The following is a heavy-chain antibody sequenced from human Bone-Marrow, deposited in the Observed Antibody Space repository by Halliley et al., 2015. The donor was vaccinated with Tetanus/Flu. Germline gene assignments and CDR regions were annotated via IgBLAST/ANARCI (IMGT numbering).Heavy chain of an antibody. CDR3: AKAGENSGGWSPVDY. CDR2: ISFDGSNS. D-gene: IGHD6-19*01. CDR1: GFMFSTFG. V-gene: IGHV3-30*18. Sequence: SLRLSCAASGFMFSTFGMHWVRQAPGKGLEWVAVISFDGSNSYYADSVKGRLTISRDNSKNTLFLQMNSLRAEDAAVYYCAKAGENSGGWSPVDYWGQGTLVTVSS. J-gene: IGHJ4*02.